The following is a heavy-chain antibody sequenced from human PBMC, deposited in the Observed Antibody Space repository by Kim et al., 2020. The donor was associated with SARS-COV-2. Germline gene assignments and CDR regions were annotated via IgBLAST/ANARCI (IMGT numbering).Heavy chain of an antibody. CDR2: IWYDGSNK. D-gene: IGHD4-17*01. Sequence: GGSLRLSCAASGFIFSDYGMHWVRQAPGKGLEWVAVIWYDGSNKYYVDSVKGRFTITRDNSKNTVYLQVNSLRAEDSGVYYCARDDTVTGLVFDYWGLGTRVTVSS. J-gene: IGHJ4*02. V-gene: IGHV3-33*01. CDR1: GFIFSDYG. CDR3: ARDDTVTGLVFDY.